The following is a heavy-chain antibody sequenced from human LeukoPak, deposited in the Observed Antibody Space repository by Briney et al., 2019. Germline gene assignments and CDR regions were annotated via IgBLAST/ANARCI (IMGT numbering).Heavy chain of an antibody. Sequence: GGSLRLSCTASKFTFSNYGMQWVRQAPGKGLEWVAVISSDGGTKYYADSVKGRFTLSRDSSRNTLDLQMNSLGPEDTAVYYCAKEYDSGGYGAYFDYWGQGTLATVSS. J-gene: IGHJ4*02. CDR3: AKEYDSGGYGAYFDY. D-gene: IGHD3-10*01. V-gene: IGHV3-30*18. CDR2: ISSDGGTK. CDR1: KFTFSNYG.